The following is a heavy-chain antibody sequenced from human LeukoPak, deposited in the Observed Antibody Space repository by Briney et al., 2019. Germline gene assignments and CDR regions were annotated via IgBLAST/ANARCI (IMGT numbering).Heavy chain of an antibody. Sequence: PGRSLRLSCAASGSTFSSYGMHWVRQAPGKGLEWVAVISYDGSNKYYADSVKGRFTISRDNSKNTLYLQMNSLRAEDTAVYYCANLGGDYYDSGGYYYVWEVGAFDIWGQGTMVTVSS. CDR2: ISYDGSNK. CDR1: GSTFSSYG. V-gene: IGHV3-30*18. D-gene: IGHD3-22*01. J-gene: IGHJ3*02. CDR3: ANLGGDYYDSGGYYYVWEVGAFDI.